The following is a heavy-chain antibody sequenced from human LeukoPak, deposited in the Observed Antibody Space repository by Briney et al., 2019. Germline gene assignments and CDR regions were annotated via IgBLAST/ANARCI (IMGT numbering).Heavy chain of an antibody. V-gene: IGHV4-59*01. J-gene: IGHJ4*02. CDR2: IYYSGST. CDR1: GGSISSYY. CDR3: ARDAASGWYGGVYFDY. Sequence: SETLSLTCTVSGGSISSYYWSWIRQPPGKGLEWIGYIYYSGSTNYNPSLKSRVTISVDTSKNQFSLKLSSVTAAVTAVYYCARDAASGWYGGVYFDYWGQGTLVTVSS. D-gene: IGHD6-19*01.